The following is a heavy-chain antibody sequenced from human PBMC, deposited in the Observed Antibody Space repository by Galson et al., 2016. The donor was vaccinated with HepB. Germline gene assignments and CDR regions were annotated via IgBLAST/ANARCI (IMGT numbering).Heavy chain of an antibody. CDR2: MNPNSGNT. V-gene: IGHV1-8*02. CDR3: ARGALTMLRGVLNPKIDH. J-gene: IGHJ4*02. CDR1: GYSFTSND. Sequence: SVKVSCKASGYSFTSNDLNWIRQAPGQGLEWMGWMNPNSGNTDYAQKFEGRITMTRNISESTAYMELTSLTFEDTAVYYCARGALTMLRGVLNPKIDHWGQGSLVTVSS. D-gene: IGHD3-10*01.